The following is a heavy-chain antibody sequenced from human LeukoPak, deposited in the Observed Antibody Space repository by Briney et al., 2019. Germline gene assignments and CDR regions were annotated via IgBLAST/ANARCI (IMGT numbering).Heavy chain of an antibody. CDR3: AREGGMVHCSSTSCFGYWFDP. CDR1: GNTFTSYY. Sequence: ASVKVSCKASGNTFTSYYMHWVRQAPGQGLEWMGIINPSGGSTSYAQKFQGRVTMTRDTSTSTVYMELSSLRSEDTAVYYCAREGGMVHCSSTSCFGYWFDPWGQGTLVTVSS. V-gene: IGHV1-46*01. J-gene: IGHJ5*02. D-gene: IGHD2-2*01. CDR2: INPSGGST.